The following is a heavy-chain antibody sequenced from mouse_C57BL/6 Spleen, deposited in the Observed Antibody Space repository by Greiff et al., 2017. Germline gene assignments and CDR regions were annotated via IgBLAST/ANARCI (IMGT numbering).Heavy chain of an antibody. Sequence: QVQLQESGAELVKPGASVKLSCKASGYAFTSYWMHWVKQRPGQGLEWIGQIDPGDGDTNYNGKFKGKATLTADKSSSTAYMSLSSLTSEDSAVYLCASCNCEYLDYWGQGTTLTVSS. CDR2: IDPGDGDT. J-gene: IGHJ2*01. V-gene: IGHV1-80*01. CDR3: ASCNCEYLDY. D-gene: IGHD4-1*02. CDR1: GYAFTSYW.